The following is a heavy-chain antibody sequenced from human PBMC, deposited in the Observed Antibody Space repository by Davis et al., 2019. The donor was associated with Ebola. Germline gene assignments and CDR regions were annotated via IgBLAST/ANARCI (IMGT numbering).Heavy chain of an antibody. V-gene: IGHV1-18*04. Sequence: AASVKVSCKASGYTFSSYGISWVRQAPGQGLEWMGWISVYNGNTDYAQKLQGRVTMTTDTSTSTAYMELRSLRSDDTAVYYCASSQWLRAYNWFDPWGQGTLVTVSS. D-gene: IGHD5-12*01. J-gene: IGHJ5*02. CDR2: ISVYNGNT. CDR1: GYTFSSYG. CDR3: ASSQWLRAYNWFDP.